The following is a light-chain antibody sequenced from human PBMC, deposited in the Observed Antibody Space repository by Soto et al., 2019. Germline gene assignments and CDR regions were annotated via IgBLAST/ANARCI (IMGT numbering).Light chain of an antibody. Sequence: DIQMNQSPSSLSASVGDRVTITCRARQRISSYLNWYQQKPGKAPKLLINAASSLQSGVPSRFSGSASGTDFTLTISSLLPEDLATYYCQQSYSAPLTVPGETREDIK. J-gene: IGKJ4*01. V-gene: IGKV1-39*01. CDR3: QQSYSAPLT. CDR1: QRISSY. CDR2: AAS.